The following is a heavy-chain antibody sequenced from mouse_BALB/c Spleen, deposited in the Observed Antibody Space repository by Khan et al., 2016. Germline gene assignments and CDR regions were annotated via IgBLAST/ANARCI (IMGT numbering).Heavy chain of an antibody. CDR1: SYTFTSYY. CDR3: TRGGYDYDY. CDR2: INPSNGGT. Sequence: QVQLKESGAELVKPGASVKLSCKASSYTFTSYYMYWVKQRPGQGLEWIGEINPSNGGTNCNEKLKSKATLTVDKSSSTAYMQLSSLTSEDSAVYYCTRGGYDYDYWGQGTTLTVSS. V-gene: IGHV1S81*02. J-gene: IGHJ2*01. D-gene: IGHD2-4*01.